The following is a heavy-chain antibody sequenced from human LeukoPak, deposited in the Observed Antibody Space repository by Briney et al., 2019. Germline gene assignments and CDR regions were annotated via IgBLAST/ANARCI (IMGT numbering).Heavy chain of an antibody. CDR1: GYTFTSYA. J-gene: IGHJ5*02. CDR2: INAGNGNT. D-gene: IGHD1-26*01. Sequence: GASVKVSCKASGYTFTSYAMHWVRQAPGQRLEWMGWINAGNGNTKYSQEFQGRVTITRDTSASTAYMELSSLRSEDMAVYYCARGPARSFNWFDPWGQGTLVTVSS. V-gene: IGHV1-3*03. CDR3: ARGPARSFNWFDP.